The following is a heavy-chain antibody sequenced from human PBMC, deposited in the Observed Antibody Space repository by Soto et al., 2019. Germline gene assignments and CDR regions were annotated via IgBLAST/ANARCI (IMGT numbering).Heavy chain of an antibody. D-gene: IGHD6-13*01. CDR3: ARNPSSHWYVFDF. V-gene: IGHV4-4*02. J-gene: IGHJ4*02. Sequence: QVQLQESGPGLVKPSGTLSLTCAVSGDSIATNHWWSWVRQSPGKGLEWIGDIHHTGSINYNPALKSRVTISRDKSKNEFSLIVTSVTAADTAVYYCARNPSSHWYVFDFWGQGTLVTVSS. CDR1: GDSIATNHW. CDR2: IHHTGSI.